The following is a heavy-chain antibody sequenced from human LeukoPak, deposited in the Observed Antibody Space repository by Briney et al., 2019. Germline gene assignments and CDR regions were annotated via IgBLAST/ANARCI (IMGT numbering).Heavy chain of an antibody. Sequence: SETLSLTCTVSGGSISSYYWSWLRHPPGKGLEWIGYIYYSGSTNYNPSLTSRVTISVDTSKNQFSLKLSSVTAADTAVYYCARGGTMVAYYDFWSGTRGFDYWGQGTLVTVSS. D-gene: IGHD3-3*01. CDR1: GGSISSYY. V-gene: IGHV4-59*01. CDR2: IYYSGST. CDR3: ARGGTMVAYYDFWSGTRGFDY. J-gene: IGHJ4*02.